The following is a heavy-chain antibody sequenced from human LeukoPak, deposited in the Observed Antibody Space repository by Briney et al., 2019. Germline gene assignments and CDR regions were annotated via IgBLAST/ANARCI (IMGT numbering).Heavy chain of an antibody. CDR3: ARGSGYYDTGSFSFVDN. Sequence: SQTLSLTCAIPGDSVSGDSAAWNWIRQSPSRGLEWLGRTYYRSQWYIDYAVSVKTRITINPDTSRNQFSLELKSVTPEDTGVYYCARGSGYYDTGSFSFVDNWGQGTLVTVSS. D-gene: IGHD3-22*01. V-gene: IGHV6-1*01. CDR1: GDSVSGDSAA. CDR2: TYYRSQWYI. J-gene: IGHJ4*02.